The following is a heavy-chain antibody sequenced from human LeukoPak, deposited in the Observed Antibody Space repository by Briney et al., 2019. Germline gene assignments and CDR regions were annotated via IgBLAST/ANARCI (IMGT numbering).Heavy chain of an antibody. V-gene: IGHV1-2*02. Sequence: VAAVTVSCKASGYTFTGYYMHWVRQAPGQGGEWMGWINPNSGGTNYAQTFQGRVTMTRDTSISTAYMELSRLRSDDTAVYYCARVGWYSSSSGLDYWGQGTLVTVSS. CDR1: GYTFTGYY. CDR2: INPNSGGT. J-gene: IGHJ4*02. D-gene: IGHD6-6*01. CDR3: ARVGWYSSSSGLDY.